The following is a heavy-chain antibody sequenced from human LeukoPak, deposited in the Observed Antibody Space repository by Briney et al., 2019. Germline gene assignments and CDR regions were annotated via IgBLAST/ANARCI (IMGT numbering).Heavy chain of an antibody. CDR2: IIPIFGTA. J-gene: IGHJ4*02. CDR1: GGTFSSYA. D-gene: IGHD3-22*01. CDR3: ASYYYDSSGYEQIDY. Sequence: SVKVSCQASGGTFSSYAISWVRQAPGQGLEWMGGIIPIFGTANYAQKFQGRVTITTDESTSTAYMELSSLRSEDTAVYYCASYYYDSSGYEQIDYWGQGTLVTVSS. V-gene: IGHV1-69*05.